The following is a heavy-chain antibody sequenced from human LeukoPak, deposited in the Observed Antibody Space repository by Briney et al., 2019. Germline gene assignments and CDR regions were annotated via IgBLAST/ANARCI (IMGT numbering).Heavy chain of an antibody. V-gene: IGHV3-30*02. Sequence: GGSLRLSCAASGFSFGSYAMHWVRQAPGKGLDWVAFIRYDGADTYYADSVKGRFTVSRDNSKNTLYLQMNSPTAEDTALYYCAKEGGGRTFDYWGQGTLVTVSS. J-gene: IGHJ4*02. CDR3: AKEGGGRTFDY. D-gene: IGHD4-23*01. CDR1: GFSFGSYA. CDR2: IRYDGADT.